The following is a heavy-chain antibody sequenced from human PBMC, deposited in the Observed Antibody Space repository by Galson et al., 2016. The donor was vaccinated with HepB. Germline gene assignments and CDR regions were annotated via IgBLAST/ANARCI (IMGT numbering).Heavy chain of an antibody. CDR3: ARDASSTGYFGGTTDDY. V-gene: IGHV3-74*01. J-gene: IGHJ4*02. CDR2: IRGNGGAP. D-gene: IGHD3-22*01. Sequence: SLRLSCAASGFTFSSYWMHWVRQAPGKGLVWVSRIRGNGGAPSYADSVRGRFTISRDNAKNTLYLQMNSPRVEDTAVYYCARDASSTGYFGGTTDDYWGQGTLVTVSS. CDR1: GFTFSSYW.